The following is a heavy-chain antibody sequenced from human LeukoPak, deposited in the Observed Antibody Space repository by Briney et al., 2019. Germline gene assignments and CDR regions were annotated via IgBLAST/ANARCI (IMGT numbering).Heavy chain of an antibody. CDR1: GFLLRRYL. V-gene: IGHV3-48*02. J-gene: IGHJ4*02. CDR2: INHNGETI. D-gene: IGHD3-9*01. Sequence: GGPLRLSCAACGFLLRRYLVRWPRHAPGRAGERVSCINHNGETIHYPDCVKGRFTISRHNANNALYLQINSLRDEDPAVYYCARDNDWALYYCGQGTLVTLSS. CDR3: ARDNDWALYY.